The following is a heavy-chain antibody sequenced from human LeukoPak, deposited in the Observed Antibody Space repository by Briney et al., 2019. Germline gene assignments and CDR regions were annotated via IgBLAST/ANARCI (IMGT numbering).Heavy chain of an antibody. Sequence: PGRSLRLSCAASGFTFSSYGMHWVRQAPGKGLEWVAIIRSDGSDKSYAHSVEGRMTISRDNAKNSLYLQMNSLRAEDTAVYYCAREVVRGVIDYWGQGTLVTVSS. CDR2: IRSDGSDK. J-gene: IGHJ4*02. V-gene: IGHV3-33*01. D-gene: IGHD3-10*01. CDR3: AREVVRGVIDY. CDR1: GFTFSSYG.